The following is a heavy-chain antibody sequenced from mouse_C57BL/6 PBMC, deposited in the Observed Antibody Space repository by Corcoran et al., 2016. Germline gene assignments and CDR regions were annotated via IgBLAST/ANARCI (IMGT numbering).Heavy chain of an antibody. CDR1: GYAFSSYW. V-gene: IGHV1-80*01. CDR3: ARGTYYSNPWFAY. D-gene: IGHD2-5*01. CDR2: IYPGDGDT. Sequence: QVQLQQSGAELVKPGASVKISCKASGYAFSSYWMNWVKQRPGKGLEWIGQIYPGDGDTNYNGKFKGKATLTADKSSSTAYMQLSSLTSEYSAVYFGARGTYYSNPWFAYWGQGTLVTVSA. J-gene: IGHJ3*01.